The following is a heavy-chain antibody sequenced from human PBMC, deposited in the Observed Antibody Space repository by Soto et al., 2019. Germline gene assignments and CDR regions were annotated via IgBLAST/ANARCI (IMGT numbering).Heavy chain of an antibody. Sequence: QVKLVQSGAEVKKPGASVKVSCKASGYTFTSYGISWVRQAPGQGLEWMGWISAYNGNTKYVQKFQGRVTMTTDTSTSTDYMELRSLRSDDTAVYYCARDAAAGLNDYWGQGTLVTVSS. D-gene: IGHD6-13*01. J-gene: IGHJ4*02. CDR3: ARDAAAGLNDY. V-gene: IGHV1-18*01. CDR1: GYTFTSYG. CDR2: ISAYNGNT.